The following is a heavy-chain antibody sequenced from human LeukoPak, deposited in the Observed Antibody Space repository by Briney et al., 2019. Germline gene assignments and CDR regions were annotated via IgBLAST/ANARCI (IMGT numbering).Heavy chain of an antibody. V-gene: IGHV3-30*04. CDR1: GFTFNTYA. Sequence: PGGSLRLSCAASGFTFNTYAMHWVRQGPGKGLEWVATISYDGSNKFYADFVKGRFTISRDNSKNTLYLQMNSLRAEDTAVFYCARDPSMVRGVMLFDCWGQGTLVTVSS. J-gene: IGHJ4*02. CDR2: ISYDGSNK. D-gene: IGHD3-10*01. CDR3: ARDPSMVRGVMLFDC.